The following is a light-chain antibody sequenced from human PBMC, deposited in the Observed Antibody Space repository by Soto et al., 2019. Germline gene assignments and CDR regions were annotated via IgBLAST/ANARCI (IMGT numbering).Light chain of an antibody. CDR1: SSDVGSYNL. J-gene: IGLJ3*02. CDR2: EGS. Sequence: QSVLTQPASVSGSPGQSITISCTGTSSDVGSYNLVSWYQQHPGKAPKLMIYEGSKRPSGVSNRFSGSKSGNTASLTISGLQAEDEADYYCCSYAGSSTGFAGGTKLTVL. CDR3: CSYAGSSTG. V-gene: IGLV2-23*01.